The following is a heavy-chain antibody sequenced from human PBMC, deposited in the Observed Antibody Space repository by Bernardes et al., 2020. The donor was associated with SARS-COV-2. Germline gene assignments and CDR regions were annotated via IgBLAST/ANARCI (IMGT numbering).Heavy chain of an antibody. J-gene: IGHJ6*02. D-gene: IGHD1-26*01. V-gene: IGHV3-53*01. CDR1: GFTVSNNY. CDR3: ARREWEPRYGMDD. Sequence: GGSLRLSCAASGFTVSNNYMTWVRQAPGKGLEWVSLIYSGGTTYYADSVRGRFTISRDNSKNTVYLLMNSLRVEDTAVYYCARREWEPRYGMDDWGQGTTVTVSS. CDR2: IYSGGTT.